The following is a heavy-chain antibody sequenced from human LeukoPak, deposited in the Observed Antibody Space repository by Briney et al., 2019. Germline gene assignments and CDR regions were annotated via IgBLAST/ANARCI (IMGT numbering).Heavy chain of an antibody. J-gene: IGHJ4*02. Sequence: KPSETLSLTCAVYGGSFSGDYWSWIRQPPGKGLEWIGEINHSGSTNYNPSLKSRVTISVDMSKKQFSLKLSSVTAADTAVYYCARSYAHDYWGQGTLVTVSS. CDR2: INHSGST. CDR3: ARSYAHDY. D-gene: IGHD2-2*01. CDR1: GGSFSGDY. V-gene: IGHV4-34*01.